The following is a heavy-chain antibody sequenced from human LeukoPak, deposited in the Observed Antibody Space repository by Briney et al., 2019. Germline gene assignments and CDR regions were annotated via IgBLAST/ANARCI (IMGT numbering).Heavy chain of an antibody. CDR1: GGSISSGDYY. V-gene: IGHV4-30-4*08. CDR3: AREAGGLGFDY. CDR2: IYYSGST. D-gene: IGHD3/OR15-3a*01. Sequence: ASQTLSLTCTVSGGSISSGDYYWSWLRQPPGKGLEWIGYIYYSGSTYYNPSLKSRVTISVDTSKNQFSLKLSSVTAADTAVYYCAREAGGLGFDYWGQGTLVTVSS. J-gene: IGHJ4*02.